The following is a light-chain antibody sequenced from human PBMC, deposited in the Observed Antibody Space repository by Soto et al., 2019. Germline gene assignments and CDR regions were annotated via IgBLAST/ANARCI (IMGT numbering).Light chain of an antibody. Sequence: EIVLTQSPGTLSLSPGERATLSCRASQSVSSSYLAWYQQKPGQAPRLLIYGASSRATGIPDRFSGSGSGTEVTLTIITREPEDFAVYYCQQHCSSPALTFGGGTKVEIK. CDR3: QQHCSSPALT. CDR2: GAS. CDR1: QSVSSSY. J-gene: IGKJ4*01. V-gene: IGKV3-20*01.